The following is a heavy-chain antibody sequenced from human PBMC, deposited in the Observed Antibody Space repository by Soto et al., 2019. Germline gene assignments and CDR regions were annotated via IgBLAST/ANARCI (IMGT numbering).Heavy chain of an antibody. CDR1: GFTFDDYA. Sequence: PGGSLRLSCAASGFTFDDYAMHWVRQAPGKGLEWVSGISWNSGSIGYADSVKGRFTISRDNAKNSLYLQMNSLRAEDTALYYCAKALVATTLPEYDAFDIWGQGTMVTVSS. J-gene: IGHJ3*02. CDR2: ISWNSGSI. CDR3: AKALVATTLPEYDAFDI. D-gene: IGHD5-12*01. V-gene: IGHV3-9*01.